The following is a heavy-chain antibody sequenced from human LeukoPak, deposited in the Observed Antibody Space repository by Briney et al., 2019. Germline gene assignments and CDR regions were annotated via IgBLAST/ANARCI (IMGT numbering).Heavy chain of an antibody. CDR3: AREKTYYYDSSGYTASGEGGPGHDAFDI. J-gene: IGHJ3*02. CDR1: GYTFTYYY. CDR2: INPNSGGT. V-gene: IGHV1-2*02. Sequence: GASVKVSCKASGYTFTYYYMHWVRQAPGQGLEWMGWINPNSGGTNYAQKFQGRVTMTRDTSISTAYMELGSLRSEDTAVYYCAREKTYYYDSSGYTASGEGGPGHDAFDIWGQGTMVTVSS. D-gene: IGHD3-22*01.